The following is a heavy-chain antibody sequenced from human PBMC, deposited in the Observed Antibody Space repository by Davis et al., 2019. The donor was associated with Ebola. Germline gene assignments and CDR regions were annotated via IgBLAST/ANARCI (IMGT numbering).Heavy chain of an antibody. CDR1: GGSFSGYY. V-gene: IGHV4-34*01. J-gene: IGHJ2*01. D-gene: IGHD2-15*01. CDR2: INHSGST. CDR3: ARGHCSGGSCYSDLFFDWYFDL. Sequence: SETLSLTCAVYGGSFSGYYWRWIRQPPGKGLEWIGEINHSGSTNYNPSLKSRVTISVDTSKNQFSLKLSSVTAADTAVYYCARGHCSGGSCYSDLFFDWYFDLWGRGTLVTVSS.